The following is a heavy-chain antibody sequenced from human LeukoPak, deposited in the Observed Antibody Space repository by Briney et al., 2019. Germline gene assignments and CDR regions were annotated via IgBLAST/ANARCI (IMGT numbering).Heavy chain of an antibody. Sequence: GGSLRLSCAASGFTLSSYAMSWVRQAPGKGLEWVSAISGSGGSTYYADSVKGRFTISRDNSKNTLYLQMNSLKAEDTAVYYCAKGRLVATIVLLFDYWGQGTLVTVSS. V-gene: IGHV3-23*01. J-gene: IGHJ4*02. D-gene: IGHD5-12*01. CDR1: GFTLSSYA. CDR2: ISGSGGST. CDR3: AKGRLVATIVLLFDY.